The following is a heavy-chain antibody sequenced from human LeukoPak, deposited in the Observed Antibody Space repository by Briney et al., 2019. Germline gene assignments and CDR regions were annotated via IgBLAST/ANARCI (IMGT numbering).Heavy chain of an antibody. CDR1: GYTFTSYG. V-gene: IGHV1-18*01. Sequence: GASVKVSCKASGYTFTSYGISWVRQAPRQGLEWMGWISAYNGNTNYAQKLQGRVTMTTDTSTSTAYMELRSLRSDDTAVYYCARAREDYDYVWGGYPKYYFDYWGQGTLVTVSS. CDR3: ARAREDYDYVWGGYPKYYFDY. CDR2: ISAYNGNT. J-gene: IGHJ4*02. D-gene: IGHD3-16*02.